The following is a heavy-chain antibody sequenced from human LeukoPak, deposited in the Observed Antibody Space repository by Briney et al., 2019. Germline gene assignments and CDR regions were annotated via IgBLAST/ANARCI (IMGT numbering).Heavy chain of an antibody. D-gene: IGHD2-21*02. CDR2: ISSSSSYI. Sequence: GGSLRLSCAASGLSFSSYDMVWVRQPPGEGLEWVSSISSSSSYIYYADSVKGRFTISRDNAKNSLYLQMNSLRAEDTAVYFCARDYGDLDYWGQGTLVTASS. CDR3: ARDYGDLDY. CDR1: GLSFSSYD. V-gene: IGHV3-21*01. J-gene: IGHJ4*02.